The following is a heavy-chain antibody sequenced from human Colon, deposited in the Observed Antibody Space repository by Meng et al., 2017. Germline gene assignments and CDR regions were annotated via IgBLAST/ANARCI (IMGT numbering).Heavy chain of an antibody. V-gene: IGHV4-4*02. D-gene: IGHD3/OR15-3a*01. Sequence: QGGLHEAGPGLGTPSGILSRTCAVSGGSISSNWCSWVRQPPGKGLEWIGEFFHTARTNYDPSLESRVTISVDKSNNQFSLKLTSVTAADTAVYYCARHISILGQRGFDYWGQGTLVTVSS. CDR2: FFHTART. CDR3: ARHISILGQRGFDY. J-gene: IGHJ4*02. CDR1: GGSISSNW.